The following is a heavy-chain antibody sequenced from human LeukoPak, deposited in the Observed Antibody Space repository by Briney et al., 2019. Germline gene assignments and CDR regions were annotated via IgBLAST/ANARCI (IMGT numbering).Heavy chain of an antibody. CDR3: ARGAARRGYYYYYYMDV. J-gene: IGHJ6*03. Sequence: SETLSLTCTVSGGSISSYYWSWIRQPPGKGLEWIGYIYYSGSTNYNPSLKSRVTISVDTSKNQFSLKLSSVTAADTAVYYCARGAARRGYYYYYYMDVWGKGTTVTVSS. CDR2: IYYSGST. D-gene: IGHD6-6*01. CDR1: GGSISSYY. V-gene: IGHV4-59*01.